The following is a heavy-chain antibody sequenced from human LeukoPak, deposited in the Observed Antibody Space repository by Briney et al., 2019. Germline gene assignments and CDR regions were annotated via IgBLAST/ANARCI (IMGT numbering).Heavy chain of an antibody. Sequence: ASVKVSCKASGYPFSCNYMHWVRQAPGQGLEWMGWINPNSGDTNYAQKLQGRVTMTRDTSISTAYMELSRLRSDDTAVYYWAPSKAYRFGELSAFAYWGQGTLVTVSS. CDR2: INPNSGDT. J-gene: IGHJ4*02. CDR1: GYPFSCNY. CDR3: APSKAYRFGELSAFAY. V-gene: IGHV1-2*02. D-gene: IGHD3-10*01.